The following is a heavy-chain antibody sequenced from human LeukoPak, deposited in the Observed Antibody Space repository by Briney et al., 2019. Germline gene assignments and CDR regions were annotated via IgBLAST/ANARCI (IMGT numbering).Heavy chain of an antibody. CDR2: INHSGST. V-gene: IGHV4-34*01. D-gene: IGHD2-2*01. CDR1: GGSFSGYY. CDR3: ARDKIDIVVVPAANGYYYYYGMDV. Sequence: SETLSLTCAVYGGSFSGYYWSWIRQPPGKGLEWIGEINHSGSTNYNPSLTSRVTISVDTSKNQFSLKLSSVTAADTAVYYCARDKIDIVVVPAANGYYYYYGMDVWGQGTTVTVSS. J-gene: IGHJ6*02.